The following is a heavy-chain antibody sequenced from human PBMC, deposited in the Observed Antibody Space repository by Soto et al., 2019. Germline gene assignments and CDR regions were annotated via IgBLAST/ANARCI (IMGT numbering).Heavy chain of an antibody. J-gene: IGHJ6*02. D-gene: IGHD6-13*01. V-gene: IGHV3-23*01. CDR3: ASRDSSSWYGMDV. CDR1: GFTFSSYA. Sequence: PGGSLRLSCAASGFTFSSYAMSWVRQAPGKGLEWVSAISGSGGSTYYADSVKGRFTISRDNAKNSLYLQMNSLRAEDTAVYYCASRDSSSWYGMDVWGQGTTVTVSS. CDR2: ISGSGGST.